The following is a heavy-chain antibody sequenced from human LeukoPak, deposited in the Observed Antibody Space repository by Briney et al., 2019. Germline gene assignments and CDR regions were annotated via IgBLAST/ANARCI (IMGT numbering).Heavy chain of an antibody. CDR1: GGSISSDY. D-gene: IGHD3-10*01. CDR3: ATRGY. Sequence: PSETLSLTCTVSGGSISSDYWQWIRQPPGKGLEWVGYIYNSGNNHYNSSLKSRVTISIDTSKNQFSLKLASVTAADTAGYYCATRGYWGQGTLVAVSS. J-gene: IGHJ4*02. CDR2: IYNSGNN. V-gene: IGHV4-59*08.